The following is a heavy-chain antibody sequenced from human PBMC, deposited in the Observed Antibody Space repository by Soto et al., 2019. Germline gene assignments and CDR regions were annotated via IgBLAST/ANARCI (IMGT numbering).Heavy chain of an antibody. J-gene: IGHJ4*02. CDR3: GRVTEYSSLSG. D-gene: IGHD6-6*01. Sequence: PGGSLRLSCAASGFTFSSYEMNWVRQAPGKGLECVSYISSSGSTIYYADSVKGRFTISRDNAKNSLYLQMNSLRAEDTAVYYCGRVTEYSSLSGWGQGTLVTVSS. CDR1: GFTFSSYE. CDR2: ISSSGSTI. V-gene: IGHV3-48*03.